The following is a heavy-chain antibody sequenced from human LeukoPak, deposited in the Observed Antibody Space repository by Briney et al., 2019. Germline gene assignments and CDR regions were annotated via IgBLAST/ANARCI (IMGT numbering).Heavy chain of an antibody. D-gene: IGHD6-13*01. CDR3: AGGHSSSWYWFDP. CDR1: GFTFSNYA. J-gene: IGHJ5*02. V-gene: IGHV3-23*01. CDR2: ISGSGGST. Sequence: GGSLRLSCATSGFTFSNYAMSWVRQAPGKGLEWVSVISGSGGSTYYADSVKGRFTISRDNSKNTLYLQMNSLRAEDTAVYYCAGGHSSSWYWFDPWGQGTLVTVSS.